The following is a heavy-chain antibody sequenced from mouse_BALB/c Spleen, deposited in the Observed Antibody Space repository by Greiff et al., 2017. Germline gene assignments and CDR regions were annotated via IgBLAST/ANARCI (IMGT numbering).Heavy chain of an antibody. Sequence: QVQLQQPGAELVKPGASVKLSCKASGYTFTSYYIHWVKQRPGQGLEWIGWIYPGNVNTKYNEKFKGKATLTADKSSSTAYMQLSSLTSEDSAVYFCARSGGNAMDYWGQGTSVTVSS. V-gene: IGHV1S56*01. D-gene: IGHD1-1*02. CDR2: IYPGNVNT. CDR3: ARSGGNAMDY. J-gene: IGHJ4*01. CDR1: GYTFTSYY.